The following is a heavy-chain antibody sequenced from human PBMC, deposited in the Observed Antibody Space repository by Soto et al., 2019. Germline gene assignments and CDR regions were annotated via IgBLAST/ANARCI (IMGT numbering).Heavy chain of an antibody. CDR3: ARDRPAFKSFGSGMDV. Sequence: QVQLQESGPGLVKPSQTLSLTCSVSGGAINNRDYYWSWIRQHPGKGLEWIGNIFYSGSNDYNPSLNGQHTITIDTLKNEFSLKLTSVTAADTAVYYCARDRPAFKSFGSGMDVWGQGTTVTVSS. CDR1: GGAINNRDYY. CDR2: IFYSGSN. D-gene: IGHD3-16*01. V-gene: IGHV4-31*01. J-gene: IGHJ6*02.